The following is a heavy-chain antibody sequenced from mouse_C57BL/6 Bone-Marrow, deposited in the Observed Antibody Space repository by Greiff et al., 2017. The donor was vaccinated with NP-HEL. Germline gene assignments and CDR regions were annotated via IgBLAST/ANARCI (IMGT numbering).Heavy chain of an antibody. CDR1: GYTFTDYE. CDR3: TRLSIYYDYVGAY. Sequence: QVQLKESGAELVRPGASVTLSCKASGYTFTDYEMHWVKQTPVHGLEWIGAIDPETGGTAYNQKFKGKAILTADKSSSTAYMELRSLTSEDSAVYYCTRLSIYYDYVGAYWGQGTLVTVSA. D-gene: IGHD2-4*01. J-gene: IGHJ3*01. V-gene: IGHV1-15*01. CDR2: IDPETGGT.